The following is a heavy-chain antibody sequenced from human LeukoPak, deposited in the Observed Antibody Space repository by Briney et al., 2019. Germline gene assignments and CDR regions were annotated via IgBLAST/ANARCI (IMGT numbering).Heavy chain of an antibody. V-gene: IGHV4-59*01. CDR2: IYYSGST. CDR1: GGSIGSYY. Sequence: ASETLSLTCTVSGGSIGSYYWSWIRQPPGKGLEWIGYIYYSGSTNYNPSLKSRVTISVDTSKNQFSLKLSSVTAADTAVYYCARESGGVDYWGQGTLVTVSS. J-gene: IGHJ4*02. CDR3: ARESGGVDY. D-gene: IGHD1-1*01.